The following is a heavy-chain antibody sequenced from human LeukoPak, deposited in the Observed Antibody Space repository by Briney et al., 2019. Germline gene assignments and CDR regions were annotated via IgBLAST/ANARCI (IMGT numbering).Heavy chain of an antibody. J-gene: IGHJ4*02. V-gene: IGHV1-69*13. CDR2: IIPIFGTA. CDR3: ARERAEYSNFRGFFDY. Sequence: AASVKVSCKASGGTFSSYAISWVRQAPGQGLEWMGGIIPIFGTANYAQKFQGRVTITADESTSTAYMELSSLRSEDTAVYYCARERAEYSNFRGFFDYWGQGTLVTVSS. CDR1: GGTFSSYA. D-gene: IGHD4-11*01.